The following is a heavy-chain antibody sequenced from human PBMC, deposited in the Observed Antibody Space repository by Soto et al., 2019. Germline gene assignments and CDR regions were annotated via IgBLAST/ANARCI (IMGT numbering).Heavy chain of an antibody. Sequence: ESGGGVVQPGRSLRLSCAASGFTFSSYGMHWVRQAPGKGLEWVAVISYDGSKKYYADSVKGRFTNSRDNSKNTLYLQMNSLRAEDTAVYYCAKDLLGPGRAYGMDVWGQGTTVTVSS. V-gene: IGHV3-30*18. CDR2: ISYDGSKK. CDR1: GFTFSSYG. J-gene: IGHJ6*02. CDR3: AKDLLGPGRAYGMDV. D-gene: IGHD7-27*01.